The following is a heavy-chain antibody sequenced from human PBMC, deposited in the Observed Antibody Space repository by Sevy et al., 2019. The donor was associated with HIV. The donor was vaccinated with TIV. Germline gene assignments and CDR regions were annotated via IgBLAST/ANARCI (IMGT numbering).Heavy chain of an antibody. CDR2: MSSNRRKR. V-gene: IGHV1-8*01. CDR3: ARGRVILDY. CDR1: GYTFTSYD. D-gene: IGHD2-21*01. Sequence: ASVKVSCKASGYTFTSYDINWVRQATGQGLEWVGWMSSNRRKRGYDQKFQGRVTMTWNSSISTAYLEVNSLRSEDTAVYYCARGRVILDYWGQGTVVTVSS. J-gene: IGHJ4*02.